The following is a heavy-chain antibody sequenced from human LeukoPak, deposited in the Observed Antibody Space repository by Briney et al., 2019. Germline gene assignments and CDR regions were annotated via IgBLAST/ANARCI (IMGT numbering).Heavy chain of an antibody. J-gene: IGHJ4*02. V-gene: IGHV3-21*01. CDR2: ISGDSTDV. D-gene: IGHD3-22*01. CDR1: GFTFKSYA. Sequence: GGSLRLSCAASGFTFKSYAMNWVRQSPGKGLEWVSSISGDSTDVYYADSLMGRSTISRDNAKNSLYLQINSLRAEDTAIYYCARRGYSDSSGYDYWGQGTLVTVSS. CDR3: ARRGYSDSSGYDY.